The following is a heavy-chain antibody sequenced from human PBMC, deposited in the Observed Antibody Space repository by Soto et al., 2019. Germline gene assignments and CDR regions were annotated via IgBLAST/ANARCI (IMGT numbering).Heavy chain of an antibody. V-gene: IGHV3-9*01. CDR3: AKGTGYSSGWYYFDY. CDR2: ISWNSGSI. Sequence: PGGSLRLSCAASGFTFDDYAMHWVRQAPGKGLEWVSGISWNSGSIGYADSVKGRFTISRDNAKNSLYLQMNSLRAEDTALYYCAKGTGYSSGWYYFDYWGQGTLVTVSS. D-gene: IGHD6-19*01. CDR1: GFTFDDYA. J-gene: IGHJ4*02.